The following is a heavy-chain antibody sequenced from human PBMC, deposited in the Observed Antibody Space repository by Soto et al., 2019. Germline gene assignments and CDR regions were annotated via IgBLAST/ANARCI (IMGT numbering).Heavy chain of an antibody. D-gene: IGHD2-21*02. CDR1: GYTFTGYY. V-gene: IGHV1-2*04. J-gene: IGHJ6*02. CDR2: INPNSGGT. Sequence: ASVKVSCKASGYTFTGYYMHWVRQAPGQGLEWMGWINPNSGGTNYAQNFQGWVTMTRDTSISTAYMELSRLRSDDTAVYYGARENGDCALGPYDMDVWGQGTTVTVPS. CDR3: ARENGDCALGPYDMDV.